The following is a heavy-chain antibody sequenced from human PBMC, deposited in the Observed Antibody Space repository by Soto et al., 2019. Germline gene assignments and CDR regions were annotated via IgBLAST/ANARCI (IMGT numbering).Heavy chain of an antibody. D-gene: IGHD3-10*01. J-gene: IGHJ5*02. CDR1: GGSISSSSYY. CDR2: IYYSGST. V-gene: IGHV4-39*01. CDR3: ARGAALLWFGELHVNWFDP. Sequence: SETLSLTCTVSGGSISSSSYYWGWIRQPPGKGLGWIGSIYYSGSTYYNPSLKSRVTISVDTSKNQFSLKLSSVTAADTAVYYCARGAALLWFGELHVNWFDPWGQGTLVTVSS.